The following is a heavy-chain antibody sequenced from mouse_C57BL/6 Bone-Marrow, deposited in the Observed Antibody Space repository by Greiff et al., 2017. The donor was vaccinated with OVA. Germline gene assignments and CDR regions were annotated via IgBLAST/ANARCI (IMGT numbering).Heavy chain of an antibody. D-gene: IGHD1-1*01. CDR1: GYTFTSYW. Sequence: QVQLQQSGAELAKPGASVKLSCKASGYTFTSYWMHWVKQRPGQGLEWIGYINPSSGYTKYNQKFKDKATLTADTSSSTAYMQLSSLTYEDSAVYYCASGGYDYGSSYLDYWGQGTTLTVSS. V-gene: IGHV1-7*01. CDR2: INPSSGYT. CDR3: ASGGYDYGSSYLDY. J-gene: IGHJ2*01.